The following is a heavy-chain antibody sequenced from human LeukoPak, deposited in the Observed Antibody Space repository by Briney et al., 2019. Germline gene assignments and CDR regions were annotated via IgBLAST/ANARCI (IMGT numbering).Heavy chain of an antibody. CDR1: GFTLSNSW. CDR3: ARGGLPGGFDY. V-gene: IGHV3-74*01. D-gene: IGHD7-27*01. CDR2: INNDGGRT. Sequence: GGPLILSCAASGFTLSNSWMFWVRQAPGKGLVWVSDINNDGGRTSYADSVKGRFTISRDGAKNTLFLQMNSLRAEDTAVYYCARGGLPGGFDYWGQGTLVTVSS. J-gene: IGHJ4*02.